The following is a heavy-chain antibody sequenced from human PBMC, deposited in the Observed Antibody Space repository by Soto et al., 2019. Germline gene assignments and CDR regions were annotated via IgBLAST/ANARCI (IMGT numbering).Heavy chain of an antibody. V-gene: IGHV4-59*01. D-gene: IGHD2-15*01. CDR1: GVSISSYY. J-gene: IGHJ5*02. CDR3: ARVLVGAGPNDWFDP. CDR2: ISNSGRT. Sequence: QVQLQESGPGLVKPSETLSLTCSVSGVSISSYYWSWIRQTPGMGLEWIAYISNSGRTNYNPSLNSRVTISVDTSKNPLSLRLNSVTAADSGVYYCARVLVGAGPNDWFDPWGQGALVTVSS.